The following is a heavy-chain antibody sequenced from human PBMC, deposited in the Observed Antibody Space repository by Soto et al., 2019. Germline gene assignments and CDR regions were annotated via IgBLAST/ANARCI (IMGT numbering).Heavy chain of an antibody. Sequence: SETLSLTCTVSGASISGFYWSWIRKSAGKGLEWIGRIYATGTTDYNPSLKSRVMMSVDTSKKQFSLKLRSVTAADTAVYYCVRDGTKTLRDRFDPWGQGISVTGSS. CDR3: VRDGTKTLRDRFDP. V-gene: IGHV4-4*07. D-gene: IGHD1-1*01. J-gene: IGHJ5*02. CDR2: IYATGTT. CDR1: GASISGFY.